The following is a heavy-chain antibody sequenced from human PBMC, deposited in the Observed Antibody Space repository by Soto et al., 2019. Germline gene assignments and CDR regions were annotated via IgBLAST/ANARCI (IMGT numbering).Heavy chain of an antibody. CDR3: AKDRSVVVVAAALGY. CDR2: ISYDGSNK. Sequence: QVQLVESGGGVVQPGRSLRLSCAASGFTFSSYGMHWVRQAPGKGLEWVAVISYDGSNKYYADSMKGRFTISRDNSKNTLYLQMNSLRAEDTAVYYCAKDRSVVVVAAALGYWGQGTLVTVSS. V-gene: IGHV3-30*18. J-gene: IGHJ4*02. D-gene: IGHD2-15*01. CDR1: GFTFSSYG.